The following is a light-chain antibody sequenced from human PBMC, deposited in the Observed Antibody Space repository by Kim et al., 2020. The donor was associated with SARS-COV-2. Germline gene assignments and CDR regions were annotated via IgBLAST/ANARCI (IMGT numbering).Light chain of an antibody. Sequence: QSALTQPASVSGSPGQSITISCTGTSSDVGGHDSASWYQHHPGTAPKLIIYEVSNRPSGVSHRFSGSKSGNTASLTISGLQADDESAYYCSSYKSDTTNNWVFGGGTKLTVL. CDR1: SSDVGGHDS. V-gene: IGLV2-14*01. CDR3: SSYKSDTTNNWV. CDR2: EVS. J-gene: IGLJ3*02.